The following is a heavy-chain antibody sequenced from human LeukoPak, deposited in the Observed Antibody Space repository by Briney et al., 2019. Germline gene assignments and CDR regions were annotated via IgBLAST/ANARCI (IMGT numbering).Heavy chain of an antibody. CDR2: ISTTATAI. J-gene: IGHJ6*03. CDR1: GIIFSNYE. CDR3: AKDLSALLPGAHNYMDV. D-gene: IGHD3-3*02. V-gene: IGHV3-48*03. Sequence: GGSLRLSCAASGIIFSNYEFNWVRQAPGKGLEWIAYISTTATAIHYADSVRGRFTISRDNAKNSLYLQMNSLRAEDTALYYCAKDLSALLPGAHNYMDVWGKGTTVTISS.